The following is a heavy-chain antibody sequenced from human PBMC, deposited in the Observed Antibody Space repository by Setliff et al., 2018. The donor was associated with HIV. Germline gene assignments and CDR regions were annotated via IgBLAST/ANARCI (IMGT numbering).Heavy chain of an antibody. CDR1: GLTFASYA. CDR3: ARGSTAGTSLNVRADS. CDR2: IYSGGTT. Sequence: LRLSCTASGLTFASYAMSWVRQAPGKGLEWVSVIYSGGTTYYADSVRGRFTISRDNSKNTLYLQMNSLRAEDTAVYYCARGSTAGTSLNVRADSWGQGALVTVSS. J-gene: IGHJ4*02. D-gene: IGHD6-13*01. V-gene: IGHV3-66*01.